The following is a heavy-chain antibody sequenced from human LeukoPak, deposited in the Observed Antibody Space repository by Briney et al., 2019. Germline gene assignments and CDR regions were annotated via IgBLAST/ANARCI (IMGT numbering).Heavy chain of an antibody. CDR1: GFTFSSYG. D-gene: IGHD3-9*01. CDR3: ARERYYDILTGYYNGGFDY. Sequence: WRSLRLSRAAPGFTFSSYGMHWVRQAPGKGLEGVAVISYDGSNKYYADSVKGRFTISRDNSKNTLYLQMNSLRAEDTAVYYCARERYYDILTGYYNGGFDYWGQGTLVTVSS. V-gene: IGHV3-30*04. CDR2: ISYDGSNK. J-gene: IGHJ4*02.